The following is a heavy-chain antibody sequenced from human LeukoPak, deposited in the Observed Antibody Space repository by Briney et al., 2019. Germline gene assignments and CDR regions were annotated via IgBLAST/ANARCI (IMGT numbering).Heavy chain of an antibody. CDR2: ISSSSSYI. CDR1: GFTCSSYS. CDR3: ASRGDLSWLGALRH. D-gene: IGHD3-16*02. J-gene: IGHJ4*02. V-gene: IGHV3-21*01. Sequence: GGSLRLSCAASGFTCSSYSMNWVRQAAGKELERVSSISSSSSYIYYADSVKGRFTMSRDNAKNSLYLQMNSLRSEDTAVYYCASRGDLSWLGALRHWSQGTRVTVSS.